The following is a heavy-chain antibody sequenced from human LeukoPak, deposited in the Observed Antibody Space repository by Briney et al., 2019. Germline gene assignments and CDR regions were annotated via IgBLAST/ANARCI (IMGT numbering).Heavy chain of an antibody. Sequence: PGGSLRLSCAASGFTFSRYAMSWVRQAPGKGLEWVSAISGSGGSTYYADSVKGRFTISRDNSKNTLYLQMNSLRAEDTAVYYCAKGRTIAARRYYYYYMDVWGKGTTVTVSS. D-gene: IGHD6-6*01. CDR2: ISGSGGST. V-gene: IGHV3-23*01. CDR3: AKGRTIAARRYYYYYMDV. J-gene: IGHJ6*03. CDR1: GFTFSRYA.